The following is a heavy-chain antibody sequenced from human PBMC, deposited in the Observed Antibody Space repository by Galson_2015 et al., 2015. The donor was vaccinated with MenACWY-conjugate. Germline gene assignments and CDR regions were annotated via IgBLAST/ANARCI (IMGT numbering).Heavy chain of an antibody. CDR1: GFTFDDYA. V-gene: IGHV3-9*01. CDR2: ISWNSGSI. CDR3: AKDMASIVGATTADDYYYYGMDV. J-gene: IGHJ6*02. Sequence: SLRLSCAASGFTFDDYAMHWVWQAPGKGLEWVSGISWNSGSIGYADSVKGRFTISRDNAKNSLYLQMNSLRAEDTALYYCAKDMASIVGATTADDYYYYGMDVWGQGTTVTVSS. D-gene: IGHD1-26*01.